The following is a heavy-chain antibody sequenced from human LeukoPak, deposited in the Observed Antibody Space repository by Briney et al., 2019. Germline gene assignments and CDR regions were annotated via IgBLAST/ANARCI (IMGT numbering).Heavy chain of an antibody. Sequence: GGSLRLSCAASGFTFSSYAMSWVRQAPGKGLEWVSAISGGGGSTYYADSVKGRFTISRDNSKNTLYLQMNSLRAEDTAVYYCAKDRIITMIVVALDYWGQGTLVTVSS. CDR3: AKDRIITMIVVALDY. CDR1: GFTFSSYA. CDR2: ISGGGGST. V-gene: IGHV3-23*01. J-gene: IGHJ4*02. D-gene: IGHD3-22*01.